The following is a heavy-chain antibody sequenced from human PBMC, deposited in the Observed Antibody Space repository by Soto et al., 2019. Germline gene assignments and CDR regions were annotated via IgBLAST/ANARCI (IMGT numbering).Heavy chain of an antibody. J-gene: IGHJ6*02. D-gene: IGHD4-4*01. CDR2: IIPIFGTA. CDR1: GGTFSSYA. Sequence: QVQLVQSGAEVKKPGSSVKVSCKASGGTFSSYAISWVRQAPGQGLEWMGGIIPIFGTANYAQKFQGRVTITADESTSTAYMDLSSLRSEVTAVYYWAREVLRKTVTTPSTTQGMDVGGQGPTVTVSS. CDR3: AREVLRKTVTTPSTTQGMDV. V-gene: IGHV1-69*01.